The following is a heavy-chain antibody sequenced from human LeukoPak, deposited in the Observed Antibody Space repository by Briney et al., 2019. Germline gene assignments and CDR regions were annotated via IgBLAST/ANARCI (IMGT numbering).Heavy chain of an antibody. CDR1: GYSISSGYY. Sequence: PSETLSLACTVSGYSISSGYYWGWIRQPPGKGLEWIGSIYHSGSTYYNPSLKSRVTISVDTSKNQFSLKLSSVTAADTAVYYCARDHQENYGDHDALSFDYWGQGTLVTVSS. CDR2: IYHSGST. D-gene: IGHD4-17*01. V-gene: IGHV4-38-2*02. CDR3: ARDHQENYGDHDALSFDY. J-gene: IGHJ4*02.